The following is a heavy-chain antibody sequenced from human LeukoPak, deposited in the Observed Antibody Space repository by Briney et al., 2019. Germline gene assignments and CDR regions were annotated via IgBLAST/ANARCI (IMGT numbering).Heavy chain of an antibody. J-gene: IGHJ4*02. Sequence: SQTRSLTCAISGDSVSSNSAAWNWIRQSPSRGLEWLGRTSYGSKWYNNYAVSVKSRITINPDTSKNQFSLQLKSVTPEDTAVYYCARWQHDTAFFDYWGQGTLVTVSS. CDR3: ARWQHDTAFFDY. D-gene: IGHD1-1*01. CDR1: GDSVSSNSAA. V-gene: IGHV6-1*01. CDR2: TSYGSKWYN.